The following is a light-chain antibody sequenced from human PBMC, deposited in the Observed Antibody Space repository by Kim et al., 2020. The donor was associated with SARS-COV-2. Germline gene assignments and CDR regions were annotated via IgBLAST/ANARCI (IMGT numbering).Light chain of an antibody. J-gene: IGKJ2*01. V-gene: IGKV1-27*01. CDR3: QKYEACPYT. Sequence: ASVGDRVTIPCRASHGISNYLAWYQQKPGKVPKLLIFHASTLESGVPSRFSGSGSGTDFTLTISSLQPEDVATYYCQKYEACPYTFGQGTKLEIK. CDR1: HGISNY. CDR2: HAS.